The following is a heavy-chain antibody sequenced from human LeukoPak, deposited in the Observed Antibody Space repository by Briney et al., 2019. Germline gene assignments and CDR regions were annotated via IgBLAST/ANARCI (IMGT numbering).Heavy chain of an antibody. J-gene: IGHJ5*02. D-gene: IGHD5-24*01. CDR3: ARAAGSRDWLDP. CDR2: ISSNGGST. V-gene: IGHV3-64*01. Sequence: GGSLRLSCAASGFTFSSYAMHWVRQAPGKGLEYVSAISSNGGSTYYANSVKGRFTISRDNSKNTLYLQMGSLRAEDMAVYYCARAAGSRDWLDPWGQGTLVTVSS. CDR1: GFTFSSYA.